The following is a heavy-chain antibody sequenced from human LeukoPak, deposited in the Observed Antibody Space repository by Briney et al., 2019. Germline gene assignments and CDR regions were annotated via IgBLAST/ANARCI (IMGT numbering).Heavy chain of an antibody. CDR1: GYTFTGYY. J-gene: IGHJ4*02. CDR2: INPNSGGT. V-gene: IGHV1-2*02. D-gene: IGHD3-22*01. Sequence: GASVKVSCKASGYTFTGYYMHWVRQAPGQGLEWMGWINPNSGGTNYAQKFQGRVTMTRDTSISTAYMELSRLRSDDTAVYYCASTDHYYYDSSGYCSDYFDYWGQGTLVTVSS. CDR3: ASTDHYYYDSSGYCSDYFDY.